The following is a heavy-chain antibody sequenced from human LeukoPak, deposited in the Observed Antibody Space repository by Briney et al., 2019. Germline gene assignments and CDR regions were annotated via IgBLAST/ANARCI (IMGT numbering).Heavy chain of an antibody. CDR3: ARDSGFSSGWALDY. CDR1: GFTVSSNY. D-gene: IGHD6-19*01. CDR2: IYSGGST. Sequence: GGSLRLSCAASGFTVSSNYMSWVREAPGTGLEWVSVIYSGGSTYYADFLQGRFNISRDDSKNTLYLQMTSLRAEDTAVYYCARDSGFSSGWALDYWGQGTLVTVSS. J-gene: IGHJ4*02. V-gene: IGHV3-53*01.